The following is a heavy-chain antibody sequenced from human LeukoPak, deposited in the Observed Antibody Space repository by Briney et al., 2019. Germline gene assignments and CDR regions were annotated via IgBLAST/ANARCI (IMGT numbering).Heavy chain of an antibody. CDR1: GGSISTTSFY. V-gene: IGHV4-39*07. J-gene: IGHJ4*02. Sequence: SETLSLTCTVSGGSISTTSFYWAWIRQPPGKGLEWIGSIYFSGTTHYNPSLKSRVTISVDTSKNQFSLKLSSVTAADTAFYYCARDYYDSSGYYPYFDYWGQGILVTVSS. D-gene: IGHD3-22*01. CDR3: ARDYYDSSGYYPYFDY. CDR2: IYFSGTT.